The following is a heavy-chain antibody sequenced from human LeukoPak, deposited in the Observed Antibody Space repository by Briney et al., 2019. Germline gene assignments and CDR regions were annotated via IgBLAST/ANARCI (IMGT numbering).Heavy chain of an antibody. V-gene: IGHV4-59*01. CDR2: IYYSGST. J-gene: IGHJ4*02. CDR3: ARRMPAGTVDY. D-gene: IGHD6-19*01. CDR1: GGSISSYY. Sequence: SETLSLTCTVSGGSISSYYWSWIRQPPGKGLERIGYIYYSGSTNYNPSLKSRVSISVDTSKNQFSLKLGSVTAADTAVYYCARRMPAGTVDYWGQGTLVTVSS.